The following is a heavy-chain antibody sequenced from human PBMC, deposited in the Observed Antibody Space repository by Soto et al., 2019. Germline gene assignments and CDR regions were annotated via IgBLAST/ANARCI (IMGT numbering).Heavy chain of an antibody. V-gene: IGHV3-48*01. CDR2: ISSSSSTI. J-gene: IGHJ4*02. CDR1: GFTFSSYS. D-gene: IGHD3-10*01. CDR3: ARDVYGVRLLWFDY. Sequence: EVQLVESGGGLVQPGGSLRLSCAASGFTFSSYSMNWVRQAPGKGLEWVSYISSSSSTIYYADSVKGRFTISRDNAKNSLYLQMNSLRAEDTAVYYCARDVYGVRLLWFDYWGQGTLVTVSS.